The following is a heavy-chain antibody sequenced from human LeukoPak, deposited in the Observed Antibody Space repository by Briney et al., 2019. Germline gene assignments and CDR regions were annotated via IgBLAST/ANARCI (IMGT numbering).Heavy chain of an antibody. J-gene: IGHJ4*02. CDR1: GYTFTSYY. Sequence: ASVKVSCKASGYTFTSYYMHWVRQAPGQGLEWMGIINPSGSSTSYAQTFQGRVTMTRDTSASTVYMELSSLRSEDTAVYYCARGGGSHYYDSSGYYSGFDYWGQGTLVTVSS. D-gene: IGHD3-22*01. CDR2: INPSGSST. CDR3: ARGGGSHYYDSSGYYSGFDY. V-gene: IGHV1-46*01.